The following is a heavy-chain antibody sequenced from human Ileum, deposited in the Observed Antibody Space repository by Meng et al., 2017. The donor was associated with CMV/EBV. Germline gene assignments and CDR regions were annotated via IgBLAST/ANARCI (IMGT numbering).Heavy chain of an antibody. J-gene: IGHJ5*02. V-gene: IGHV1-2*02. Sequence: ASVKVSCKASGYTFTDFYIHWVRQAPGQGLEWMGWINHNSGGTDYAQKFQGRVTMTRDTSINTAYMELSGLTSDDTAVYYCARKYAGYWFDPWGQGTQVTVSS. CDR3: ARKYAGYWFDP. CDR1: GYTFTDFY. CDR2: INHNSGGT. D-gene: IGHD2-2*01.